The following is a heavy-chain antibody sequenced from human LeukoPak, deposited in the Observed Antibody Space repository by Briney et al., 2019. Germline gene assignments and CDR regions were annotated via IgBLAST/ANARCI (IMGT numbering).Heavy chain of an antibody. J-gene: IGHJ5*02. D-gene: IGHD3-3*01. CDR1: GFTFGSYW. V-gene: IGHV3-74*01. CDR3: ARDFPLTYDFWSGGNWFDP. CDR2: TDSDVSTT. Sequence: GGSLRLSCAASGFTFGSYWMHWVRQAPGKGLVWVSRTDSDVSTTSYADSVKGRFTISRDNAKNTLYLQMNSLRAEDTAVYYCARDFPLTYDFWSGGNWFDPWGQGTLVTVSS.